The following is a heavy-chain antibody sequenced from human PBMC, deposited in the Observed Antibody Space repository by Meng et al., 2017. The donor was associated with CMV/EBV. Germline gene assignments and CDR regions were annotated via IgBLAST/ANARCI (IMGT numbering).Heavy chain of an antibody. CDR2: INPSGGST. V-gene: IGHV1-46*01. D-gene: IGHD5-18*01. Sequence: QGLRVECWVKVKNPGASVKVSFKASGYTFTSYYMHWVRQAPGQGLEWMGIINPSGGSTSYAQKFQGRVTMTRDTSTSTVYMELSSLRSEDTAVYYCARDKIQLWPTVGYFDYWGQGTLVTVSS. CDR1: GYTFTSYY. CDR3: ARDKIQLWPTVGYFDY. J-gene: IGHJ4*02.